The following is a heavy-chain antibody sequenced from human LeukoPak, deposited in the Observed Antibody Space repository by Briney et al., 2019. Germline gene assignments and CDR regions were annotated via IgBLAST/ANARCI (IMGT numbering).Heavy chain of an antibody. Sequence: PGGSLRLSCAAPGVTSSGYEMNTGREAPRKGLGWGSYISSSGSTIYYADSVKGRFTISRDNAKNTLYLQMNSLIAEDTAVYYCACLPQKSAFDIWGQGTMVTVSS. CDR1: GVTSSGYE. CDR2: ISSSGSTI. J-gene: IGHJ3*02. V-gene: IGHV3-48*03. D-gene: IGHD3-16*01. CDR3: ACLPQKSAFDI.